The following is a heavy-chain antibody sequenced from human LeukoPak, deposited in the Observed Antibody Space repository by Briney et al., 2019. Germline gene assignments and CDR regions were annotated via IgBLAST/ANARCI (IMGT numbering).Heavy chain of an antibody. J-gene: IGHJ4*02. CDR2: INHSGST. Sequence: PGGSLRLSCAASGFTFSSYAMSWVRQAPGKGLEWIGEINHSGSTNYNPSLKSRVTISVDTSKNQFSLKLSSVTAADTAVYYCARGGRQWLVRPFDYWGQGTLVTVSS. D-gene: IGHD6-19*01. CDR1: GFTFSSYA. CDR3: ARGGRQWLVRPFDY. V-gene: IGHV4-34*01.